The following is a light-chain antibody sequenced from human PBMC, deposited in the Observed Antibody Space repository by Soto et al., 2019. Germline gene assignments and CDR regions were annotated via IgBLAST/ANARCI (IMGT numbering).Light chain of an antibody. V-gene: IGKV1-17*01. CDR1: QDIRND. J-gene: IGKJ3*01. CDR3: LQHSSYPFT. Sequence: DIQMTQSPSSLSASVGDRVTITCRASQDIRNDLGWFQQKPGKAPERLIYDASSLQSGVPSRFXXXXXXXXXXXXISSLQPEDFATYYCLQHSSYPFTFGPGTKVDIK. CDR2: DAS.